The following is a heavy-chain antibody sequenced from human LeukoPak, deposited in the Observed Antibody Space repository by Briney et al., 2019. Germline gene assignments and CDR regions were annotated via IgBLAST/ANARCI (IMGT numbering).Heavy chain of an antibody. D-gene: IGHD3-22*01. CDR2: ISYDGSNK. V-gene: IGHV3-30*18. CDR1: GFTFNNYG. CDR3: AKGYYYDSDGYYQHFDY. J-gene: IGHJ4*02. Sequence: GGSLRLSCAASGFTFNNYGIHWVRQAPGKGLESVALISYDGSNKYYADSVKGRFTISRDNSKNTLYLQMNSLRAEDTAVYYCAKGYYYDSDGYYQHFDYWGQGTLVTVSS.